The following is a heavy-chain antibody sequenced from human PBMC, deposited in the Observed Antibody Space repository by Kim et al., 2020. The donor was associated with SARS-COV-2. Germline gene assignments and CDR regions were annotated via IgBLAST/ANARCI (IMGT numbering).Heavy chain of an antibody. CDR2: IIPILGIA. Sequence: SVKVSCKASGGTFSSYAISWVRQAPGQGLEWMGRIIPILGIANYAQKFQGRVTITADKSTSTAYMELSSLRSEDTAVYYCARKYYDFWSGYYAPNYYYYMDVWGKGTTVTVSS. CDR1: GGTFSSYA. CDR3: ARKYYDFWSGYYAPNYYYYMDV. V-gene: IGHV1-69*04. D-gene: IGHD3-3*01. J-gene: IGHJ6*03.